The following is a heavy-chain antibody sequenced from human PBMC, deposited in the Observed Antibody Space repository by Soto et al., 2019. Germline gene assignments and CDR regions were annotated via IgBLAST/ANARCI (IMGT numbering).Heavy chain of an antibody. D-gene: IGHD2-2*01. Sequence: SETLSLTCTVSGGSISSYYWSWIRQPAGKGLEWIGRIYTSGSTNYNPSLKSRVTMSVDTSKNQFSLKLSSVTAADTAVYYCARGACSSTSCQFGFDYWGQGTLVTVSS. J-gene: IGHJ4*02. CDR3: ARGACSSTSCQFGFDY. V-gene: IGHV4-4*07. CDR2: IYTSGST. CDR1: GGSISSYY.